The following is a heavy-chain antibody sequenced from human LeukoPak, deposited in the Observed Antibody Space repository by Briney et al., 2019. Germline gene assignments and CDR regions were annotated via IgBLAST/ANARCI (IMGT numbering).Heavy chain of an antibody. D-gene: IGHD3-3*01. CDR2: ISSRSSSI. CDR3: ARDYIAYDPLDY. CDR1: GFTFSTYD. V-gene: IGHV3-21*01. Sequence: GGSLRLSCAASGFTFSTYDMNWVRQAPGKGLEWVSSISSRSSSIYYADSVKGRFTISRDNAKNSLYLQMNSLRAEDTAVYWCARDYIAYDPLDYWGQGTLITVSS. J-gene: IGHJ4*02.